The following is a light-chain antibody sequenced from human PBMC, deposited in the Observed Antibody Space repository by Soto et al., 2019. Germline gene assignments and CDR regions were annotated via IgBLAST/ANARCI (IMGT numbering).Light chain of an antibody. V-gene: IGKV3-20*01. CDR2: GAS. J-gene: IGKJ1*01. CDR3: QQYGSTPRT. Sequence: IVVTQSPGTMSLSPGERATLSCRASQSVSSSYLAWYQQQPGQAPRLLIYGASSRATGIPDRFTGSGSGTDFTLTISRLEPEDFAVYYCQQYGSTPRTFGQGTKVEIK. CDR1: QSVSSSY.